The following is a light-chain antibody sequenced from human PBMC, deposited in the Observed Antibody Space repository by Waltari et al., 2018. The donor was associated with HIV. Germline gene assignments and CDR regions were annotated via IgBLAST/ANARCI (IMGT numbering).Light chain of an antibody. CDR3: SSYTSISTYV. J-gene: IGLJ1*01. Sequence: QPPSVSGSPGQSVTISCTGTSSDIGSYDRVSWYHQPPGTAPKLIIYGVTSRPSGVPDRFSGSKSGNTASLTISGLRAEDEADYYCSSYTSISTYVFGTGTKVTVL. V-gene: IGLV2-18*02. CDR1: SSDIGSYDR. CDR2: GVT.